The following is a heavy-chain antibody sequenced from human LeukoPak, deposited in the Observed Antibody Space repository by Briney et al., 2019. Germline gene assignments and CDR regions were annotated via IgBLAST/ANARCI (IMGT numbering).Heavy chain of an antibody. CDR1: GFTFSSYA. V-gene: IGHV3-23*01. J-gene: IGHJ4*02. D-gene: IGHD3-10*01. Sequence: GGSLRLSCAASGFTFSSYAMSWVRQAPGKGLEWVSAIGGSGGSRYSADSVKGRFTISRDNSKNTLYLQMNSLRAEDTAIYYCAKDLYYYGSGNYIDYWGQGTLVTVSS. CDR2: IGGSGGSR. CDR3: AKDLYYYGSGNYIDY.